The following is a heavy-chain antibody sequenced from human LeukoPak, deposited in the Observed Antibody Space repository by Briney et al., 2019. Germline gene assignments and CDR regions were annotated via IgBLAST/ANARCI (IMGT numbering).Heavy chain of an antibody. J-gene: IGHJ4*02. CDR2: IYYSGST. V-gene: IGHV4-59*01. CDR1: GGSISSYY. Sequence: SETLSLTCTVAGGSISSYYWSWIRQPPGKGLEWIGYIYYSGSTNYNPSLKSRVTISVDTSKNQFSLKLSSVTAADTAVYYCARSSPVDTAMDTSGNYFDYWGQGTLVTVSS. CDR3: ARSSPVDTAMDTSGNYFDY. D-gene: IGHD5-18*01.